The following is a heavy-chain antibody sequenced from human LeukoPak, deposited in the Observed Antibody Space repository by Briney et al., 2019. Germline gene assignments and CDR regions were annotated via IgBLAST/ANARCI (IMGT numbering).Heavy chain of an antibody. CDR1: GGSFSDFN. J-gene: IGHJ4*02. V-gene: IGHV4-34*01. Sequence: SETLSLTCAVYGGSFSDFNWTWIRQPPGKGLEWIGEIGHNGSTNYNPSLKGRVTILVDTSKNQFSLKVTSVTAADTAVYYCARPSGGTPLKRFGYWGQGTQVTVSS. CDR2: IGHNGST. CDR3: ARPSGGTPLKRFGY. D-gene: IGHD1-1*01.